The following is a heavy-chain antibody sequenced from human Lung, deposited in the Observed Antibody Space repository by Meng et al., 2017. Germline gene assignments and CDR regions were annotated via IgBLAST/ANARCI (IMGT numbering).Heavy chain of an antibody. CDR3: ARSQQWLDS. CDR2: TYYRSKWYN. J-gene: IGHJ4*02. D-gene: IGHD6-19*01. Sequence: QVHLQRSGPGLVKPSQTLSLPCAISGDSVSSNSAAWNWLRQSPSRGLEWLGRTYYRSKWYNGYAVSVRSRITINPDTSKNQFSLQLNAVTPEDTAVYYCARSQQWLDSWGQGTLVTVSS. CDR1: GDSVSSNSAA. V-gene: IGHV6-1*01.